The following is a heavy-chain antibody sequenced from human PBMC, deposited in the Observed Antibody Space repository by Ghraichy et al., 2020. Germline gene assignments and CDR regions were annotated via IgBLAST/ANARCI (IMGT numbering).Heavy chain of an antibody. J-gene: IGHJ4*02. CDR1: GFTFSSYW. CDR2: IKQDGSEK. V-gene: IGHV3-7*01. Sequence: GGSLRLSCAASGFTFSSYWMSWVRQAPGKGLEWVANIKQDGSEKYYVDSVKGRFTISRDNAKNSLYLQMNSLRAEDTAVYYCARDVAVRGERFDYWGQGTLVTVSS. D-gene: IGHD2-21*01. CDR3: ARDVAVRGERFDY.